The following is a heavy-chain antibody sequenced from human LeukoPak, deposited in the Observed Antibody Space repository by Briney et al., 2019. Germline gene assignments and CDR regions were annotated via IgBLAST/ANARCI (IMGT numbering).Heavy chain of an antibody. V-gene: IGHV4-4*07. CDR2: IYTSGST. CDR3: AREDIVVVPAAISRWFDP. D-gene: IGHD2-2*02. Sequence: SETLSLTCTVSGGSISSYYWSWIRQPAGKGLEWIGRIYTSGSTNYNPSLKSRVTMSVDTSKSQFSLKLSSVTAADTAVYYCAREDIVVVPAAISRWFDPWGQGTLVTVSS. J-gene: IGHJ5*02. CDR1: GGSISSYY.